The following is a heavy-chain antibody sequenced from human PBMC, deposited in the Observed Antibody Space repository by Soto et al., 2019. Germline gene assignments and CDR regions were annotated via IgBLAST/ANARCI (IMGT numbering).Heavy chain of an antibody. CDR1: GFTFSSYG. CDR2: IWYDGSNK. Sequence: QVQLVESGGGVVQPGRSLRLSCAASGFTFSSYGMHWVRQAPGKGLEWVAVIWYDGSNKYYADSVKGRFTISRDNSKNKLYLQMNSLRAEDTAVYYCARDRNGMDVWGQGTTVTVFS. J-gene: IGHJ6*02. CDR3: ARDRNGMDV. V-gene: IGHV3-33*01.